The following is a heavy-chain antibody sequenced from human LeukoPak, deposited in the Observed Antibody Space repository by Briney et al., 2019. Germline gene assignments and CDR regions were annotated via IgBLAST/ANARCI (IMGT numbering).Heavy chain of an antibody. CDR1: GFTFSSYE. CDR3: ARDGEDGPDY. CDR2: ISSSGSTI. Sequence: PGGSLRLSCAASGFTFSSYEMNWVRQAPGKGLEWVSYISSSGSTIYYADSVKGRFAISRDNAKNSLYLQMNSLRAEDTAVYYCARDGEDGPDYWGQGTLVTVSS. V-gene: IGHV3-48*03. D-gene: IGHD5-24*01. J-gene: IGHJ4*02.